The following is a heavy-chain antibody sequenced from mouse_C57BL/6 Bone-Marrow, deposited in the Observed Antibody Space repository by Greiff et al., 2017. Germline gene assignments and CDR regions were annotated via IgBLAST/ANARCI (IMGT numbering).Heavy chain of an antibody. Sequence: VQLQQPGAELVMPGASVKLSCKASGYTFTSYWMHWVKQRPGQGLEWIGEIDPSDSYTNYNQKFKGKSTLTVDKSSSTAYMQLSSLTSEDSAVYYCARDYSNYFYAMDYWGQGTSVTVSS. CDR3: ARDYSNYFYAMDY. D-gene: IGHD2-5*01. CDR1: GYTFTSYW. J-gene: IGHJ4*01. V-gene: IGHV1-69*01. CDR2: IDPSDSYT.